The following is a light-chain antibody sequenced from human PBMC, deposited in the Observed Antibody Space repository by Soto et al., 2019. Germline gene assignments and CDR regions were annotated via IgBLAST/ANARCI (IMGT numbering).Light chain of an antibody. V-gene: IGLV2-14*01. Sequence: QSALTQPASVSGSPGQSITISCTGTSSDVGGFNFVSWYQQPPGKAPKLMIYDVSHRPSGVSNRFSGSKSGNTASLTISGLQAEDEGDYYCSSYTTSSTIVFGTETKLTVL. CDR1: SSDVGGFNF. CDR3: SSYTTSSTIV. CDR2: DVS. J-gene: IGLJ1*01.